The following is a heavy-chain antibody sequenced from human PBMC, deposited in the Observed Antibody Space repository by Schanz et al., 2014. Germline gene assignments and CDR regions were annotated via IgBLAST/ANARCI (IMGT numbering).Heavy chain of an antibody. CDR3: ARDGVDAAAGGNY. CDR1: GYTFTSDS. V-gene: IGHV1-46*03. CDR2: INPSGGST. J-gene: IGHJ4*02. Sequence: QVQLVQSGAEVKKPGASVKVSCTASGYTFTSDSMHWVRQAPGQGLEWMGMINPSGGSTTYAQKCQGRVTMTRDTSTSTVYMELSSLRSEDTAVYYCARDGVDAAAGGNYWGQGTLVTVSS. D-gene: IGHD6-13*01.